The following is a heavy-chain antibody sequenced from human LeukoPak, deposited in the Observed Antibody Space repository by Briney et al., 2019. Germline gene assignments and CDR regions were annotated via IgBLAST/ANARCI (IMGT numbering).Heavy chain of an antibody. J-gene: IGHJ4*02. CDR3: ARGYDSSAYYPFNY. D-gene: IGHD3-22*01. CDR2: ISDSGST. V-gene: IGHV4-59*11. CDR1: GGSLSTHH. Sequence: SETLSLTCVVSGGSLSTHHWSWIRQSPGRGLEWIGYISDSGSTNYNPSLMSRVTISVDTSKNQFSLMLSSVTAADTAVYYCARGYDSSAYYPFNYWGQGTLVTVSS.